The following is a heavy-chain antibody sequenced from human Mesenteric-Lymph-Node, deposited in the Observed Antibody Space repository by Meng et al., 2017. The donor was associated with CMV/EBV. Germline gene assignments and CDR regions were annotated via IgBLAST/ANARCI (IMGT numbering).Heavy chain of an antibody. D-gene: IGHD2-2*01. V-gene: IGHV1-3*01. J-gene: IGHJ4*02. CDR2: INVGNSDT. CDR3: ASCSSTGCPY. CDR1: GYSFATYG. Sequence: KVSCKASGYSFATYGMHWVRQAPGQRLEWMGWINVGNSDTEYSQKFQGRVIITRDTSASTAYMELSSLRSEDAAVYFCASCSSTGCPYWGQGTLVTVSS.